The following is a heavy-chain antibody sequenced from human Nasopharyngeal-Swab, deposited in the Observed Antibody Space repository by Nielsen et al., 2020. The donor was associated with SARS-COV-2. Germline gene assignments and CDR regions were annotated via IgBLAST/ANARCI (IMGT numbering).Heavy chain of an antibody. Sequence: ASVKVSCKASGYTFINYGISWVRQAPGQGLEWMGWISAYNGNTNYAQKLQGRVTMTTDTSTSTAYMELRSLRSDDTAVYYCARDVTTVTPPYFDYWGQGTLVTVSS. V-gene: IGHV1-18*01. CDR2: ISAYNGNT. D-gene: IGHD4-17*01. J-gene: IGHJ4*02. CDR1: GYTFINYG. CDR3: ARDVTTVTPPYFDY.